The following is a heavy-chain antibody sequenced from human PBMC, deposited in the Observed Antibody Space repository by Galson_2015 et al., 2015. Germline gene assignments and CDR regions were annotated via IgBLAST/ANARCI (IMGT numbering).Heavy chain of an antibody. J-gene: IGHJ2*01. CDR3: ARPNYGDYVFSPDL. CDR1: GGSISSSNW. D-gene: IGHD4-17*01. CDR2: IYHSGST. V-gene: IGHV4-4*02. Sequence: SETLSLTCAVSGGSISSSNWWSWVRQPPGKGLEWIGEIYHSGSTNYNPSLKSRVTISVDKSKNQFSLKLSSVTAADTAVYYCARPNYGDYVFSPDLWGRGTLVTVSS.